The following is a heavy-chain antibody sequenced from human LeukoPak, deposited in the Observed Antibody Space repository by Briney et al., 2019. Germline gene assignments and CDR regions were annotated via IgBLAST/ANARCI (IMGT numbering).Heavy chain of an antibody. D-gene: IGHD5-18*01. Sequence: ASVKVSCKASGYTFTSYYMHWVRQAPGQALEWMGLINPSGGSTSYAQKFQGRVTMTRDMSTSTVYMELSRLRSDDTAVYYCARGIRRDTAMVTFAYWGQGTLVTVSS. CDR3: ARGIRRDTAMVTFAY. V-gene: IGHV1-46*01. CDR2: INPSGGST. CDR1: GYTFTSYY. J-gene: IGHJ4*02.